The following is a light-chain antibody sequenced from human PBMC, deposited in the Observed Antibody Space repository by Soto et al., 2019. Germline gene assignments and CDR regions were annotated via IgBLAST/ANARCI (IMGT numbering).Light chain of an antibody. Sequence: QYVLTPPPSVSAAPGQKVTISCSGSSSDIGNNYVSWYQHLPGTAPKLLIYENNKRPSGIPDRFSGSKSGTSATLGITGLQTGDEADYYCGTWDSSLSADVFGTGTKVTVL. J-gene: IGLJ1*01. V-gene: IGLV1-51*02. CDR2: ENN. CDR1: SSDIGNNY. CDR3: GTWDSSLSADV.